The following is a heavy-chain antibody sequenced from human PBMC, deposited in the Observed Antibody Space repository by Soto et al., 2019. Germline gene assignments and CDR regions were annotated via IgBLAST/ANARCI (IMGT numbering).Heavy chain of an antibody. D-gene: IGHD1-1*01. Sequence: QVQLVQSGAEMRKPGASVKVSCKASGYTFAFYGVNWVRQAPGQGLEWMGWIGAYNGDTNYAQTLQGRVTMTTDTSTSTAYMELRSLRSDDTAVYYCARGTGTTSEGSLFDYWGQGTLVTVSS. CDR1: GYTFAFYG. J-gene: IGHJ4*02. CDR3: ARGTGTTSEGSLFDY. V-gene: IGHV1-18*01. CDR2: IGAYNGDT.